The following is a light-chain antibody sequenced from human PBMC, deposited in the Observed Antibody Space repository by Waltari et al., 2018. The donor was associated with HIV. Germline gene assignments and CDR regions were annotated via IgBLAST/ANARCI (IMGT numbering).Light chain of an antibody. CDR3: ASWDDSLSVV. CDR1: SSNIRKNH. Sequence: QSALTQPPSASGTPGHRVTISCSGSSSNIRKNHVYWYLQLPGTAPKLLIYRNNQRPSGVPDRFSGSKSGTSASLAISGLRSEDEADYYCASWDDSLSVVFGGGTKLTVL. CDR2: RNN. V-gene: IGLV1-47*01. J-gene: IGLJ2*01.